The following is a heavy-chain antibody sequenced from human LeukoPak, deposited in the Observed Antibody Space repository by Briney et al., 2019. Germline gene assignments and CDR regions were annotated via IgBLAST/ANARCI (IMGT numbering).Heavy chain of an antibody. V-gene: IGHV3-30*18. J-gene: IGHJ4*02. CDR3: ANDLSGSYDY. CDR1: GFTFSRYG. Sequence: GRSLRLSCAASGFTFSRYGMHWVRQAPGKGLEWVTAISYDGSNKYYADSVKGRFTISRDNSKNTLYLQMNSLRAGDTAVYYCANDLSGSYDYWGQGTLVTVSS. D-gene: IGHD1-26*01. CDR2: ISYDGSNK.